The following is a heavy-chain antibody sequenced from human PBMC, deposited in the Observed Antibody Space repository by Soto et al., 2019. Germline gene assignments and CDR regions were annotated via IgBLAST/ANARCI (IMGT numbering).Heavy chain of an antibody. CDR2: MNPNSGNT. D-gene: IGHD3-22*01. CDR1: GYTFTSYD. Sequence: QVQLVQSGAEVKKPGASVKVSCKASGYTFTSYDINWVRQATGQGLEWMGWMNPNSGNTGYAQKFQGRVTMTRNTSISTAYMELSSLRSEDTAVYYCARLGRATYYYDSSGYPGGDYWGQGTLVTVSS. V-gene: IGHV1-8*01. CDR3: ARLGRATYYYDSSGYPGGDY. J-gene: IGHJ4*02.